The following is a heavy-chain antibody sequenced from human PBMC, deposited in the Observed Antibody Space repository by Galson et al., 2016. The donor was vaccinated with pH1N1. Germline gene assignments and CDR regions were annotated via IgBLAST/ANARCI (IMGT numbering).Heavy chain of an antibody. J-gene: IGHJ1*01. Sequence: SLRLSCAASGFSISTYWMTWVRQAPGKGLEWVANIGQDGSKIYYGDSVKGRFTISRDNAKNSLYLQMNSLRREDTAVYYCARAIGAADSLWGQGTLVTVSS. D-gene: IGHD6-13*01. CDR2: IGQDGSKI. CDR3: ARAIGAADSL. V-gene: IGHV3-7*04. CDR1: GFSISTYW.